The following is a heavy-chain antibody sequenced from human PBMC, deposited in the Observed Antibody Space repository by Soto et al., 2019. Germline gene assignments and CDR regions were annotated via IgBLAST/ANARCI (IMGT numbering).Heavy chain of an antibody. J-gene: IGHJ6*02. CDR1: GGTFSSYA. CDR2: IIPIFGTT. D-gene: IGHD1-26*01. Sequence: QMQLVQSGAEVKKPGSSVKVSCKASGGTFSSYAISWVRQAPGQGLEWLGEIIPIFGTTKYAQNLQGRVTFPEDKSRSKAYREWSSLGSGDPAVYYWEREGRVTTGREFFRSGMDVWAQGTTVTFSS. V-gene: IGHV1-69*06. CDR3: EREGRVTTGREFFRSGMDV.